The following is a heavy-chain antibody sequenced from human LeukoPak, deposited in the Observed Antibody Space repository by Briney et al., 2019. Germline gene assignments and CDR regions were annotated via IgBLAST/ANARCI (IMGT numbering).Heavy chain of an antibody. V-gene: IGHV1-2*02. CDR3: AKEVGYCSSTSCSSRYFQH. Sequence: ASVKVSCRASGYTFTGYYIHWVRQAPGQGLEWMGWLNPNSGGTNYAQKLQGRVTMTRDTSISTAYMELSRLRSDDTAVYYCAKEVGYCSSTSCSSRYFQHWGQGTLVTLSS. CDR1: GYTFTGYY. J-gene: IGHJ1*01. D-gene: IGHD2-2*01. CDR2: LNPNSGGT.